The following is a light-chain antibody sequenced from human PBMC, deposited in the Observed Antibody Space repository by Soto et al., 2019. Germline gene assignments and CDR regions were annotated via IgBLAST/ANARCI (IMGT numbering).Light chain of an antibody. CDR1: QSVGSSY. CDR3: QQYINSPWT. CDR2: GAS. Sequence: EVVLTQSPGTLSLSPGERATLSCGASQSVGSSYLAWYQQKPGQAPRLLIYGASTRATGIPDRFSGSGSGTKYTLTISRLEPEDFAVYYWQQYINSPWTFGQGTKVEI. V-gene: IGKV3-20*01. J-gene: IGKJ1*01.